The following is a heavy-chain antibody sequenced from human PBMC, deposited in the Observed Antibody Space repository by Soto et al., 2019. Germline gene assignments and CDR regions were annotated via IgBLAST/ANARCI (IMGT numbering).Heavy chain of an antibody. D-gene: IGHD1-26*01. Sequence: EVQLLESGGGLVQPGGSLRLSCAASGFTFSSYAMSWVRQAPGKGLEWVSSISGSGGSTNHADSVKGRFTISRDNSKNTLYLQMNSLRAEDTAVYYCAKDSGIVGAAIYWGQGTLVTVSS. CDR2: ISGSGGST. CDR1: GFTFSSYA. V-gene: IGHV3-23*01. J-gene: IGHJ4*02. CDR3: AKDSGIVGAAIY.